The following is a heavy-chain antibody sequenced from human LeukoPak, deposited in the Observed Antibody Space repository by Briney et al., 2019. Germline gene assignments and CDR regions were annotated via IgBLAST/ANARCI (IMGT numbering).Heavy chain of an antibody. V-gene: IGHV3-74*01. CDR2: INSDGSRT. J-gene: IGHJ5*02. CDR1: GFRLRSYW. Sequence: GGSLRLSCVVSGFRLRSYWMHWVRQGPGKGLVWVAGINSDGSRTIYADSVKGRFTISRDNAKNTLNLQMNSLRAEDTAVYYCARDLGQYYDTSDNWFDPWGQGTLVTVSS. D-gene: IGHD3-22*01. CDR3: ARDLGQYYDTSDNWFDP.